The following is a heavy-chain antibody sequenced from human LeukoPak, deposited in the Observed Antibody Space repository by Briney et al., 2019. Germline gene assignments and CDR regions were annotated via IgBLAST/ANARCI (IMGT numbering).Heavy chain of an antibody. V-gene: IGHV3-23*01. D-gene: IGHD6-13*01. CDR1: GFTFSKYG. CDR2: ISSGGGAT. CDR3: AKSRIAATDNAFDM. Sequence: PGGSLRLSCAASGFTFSKYGMTWVRQAPGKGLEWVSGISSGGGATHYADSVKGRFTISRDNSKNTVYLQMSSLRAEDTAIYFCAKSRIAATDNAFDMWSQGTMVT. J-gene: IGHJ3*02.